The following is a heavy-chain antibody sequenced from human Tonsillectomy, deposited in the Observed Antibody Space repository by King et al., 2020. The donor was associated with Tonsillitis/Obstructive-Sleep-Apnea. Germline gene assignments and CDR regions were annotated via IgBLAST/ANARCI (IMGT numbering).Heavy chain of an antibody. Sequence: VQLVESGGGLVKPGGSLRLSCAASGFSFSNAWMNWVRRAPGKGLEWVGRIKTKTDGGKTDYAAPVKGRFTISRDDSKNTLYLQMNSLTTEDTAMYYCTTDPGYCSSGTCYTSFDYWGQGTLVTVSS. J-gene: IGHJ4*02. D-gene: IGHD2-2*02. CDR1: GFSFSNAW. CDR3: TTDPGYCSSGTCYTSFDY. V-gene: IGHV3-15*07. CDR2: IKTKTDGGKT.